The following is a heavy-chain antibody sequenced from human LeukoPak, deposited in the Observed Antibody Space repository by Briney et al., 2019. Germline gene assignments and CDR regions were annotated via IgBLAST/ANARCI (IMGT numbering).Heavy chain of an antibody. D-gene: IGHD3-16*02. J-gene: IGHJ4*02. CDR2: IWYDGGKK. CDR3: AKDGRDWYYDYVWGSYRLSPDY. Sequence: GRSLRLSCTASGFTFNYHGMHWVRQAPGKGLEWVAVIWYDGGKKYYADSVKGRFTISRDNSKNTLYLQMNSLRAEDTAMYYCAKDGRDWYYDYVWGSYRLSPDYWGQGTLVIVSS. V-gene: IGHV3-33*06. CDR1: GFTFNYHG.